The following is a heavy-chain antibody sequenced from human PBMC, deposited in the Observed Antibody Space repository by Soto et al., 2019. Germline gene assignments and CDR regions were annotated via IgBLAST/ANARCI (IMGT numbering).Heavy chain of an antibody. CDR1: GYTFDSYA. CDR2: IIPFLGTP. V-gene: IGHV1-69*06. CDR3: ARDKGAYYSHLQY. Sequence: QVQLVQSGAEVKKPGSSVKVSCKGSGYTFDSYAFSWVRQAPGQGLEWVGGIIPFLGTPNYAQKFQGRVTISADKSTSTAYMEMVSLTSEDTAVYFCARDKGAYYSHLQYWGQGTLITVSS. J-gene: IGHJ4*02. D-gene: IGHD3-22*01.